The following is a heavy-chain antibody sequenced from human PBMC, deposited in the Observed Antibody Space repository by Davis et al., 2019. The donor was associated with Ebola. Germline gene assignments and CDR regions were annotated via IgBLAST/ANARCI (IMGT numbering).Heavy chain of an antibody. J-gene: IGHJ6*02. Sequence: PGGSLRLSCAASGFTFSNAWMNCVRQAPGKGLEWVGRIKSKTDGGTTDYAAPVKGRFTISRDDSKNTLYLQMNSLKTEDTAVYYCTTGLGYCSSTSCYFLVYYGMDVWGQGTTVTVSS. D-gene: IGHD2-2*01. CDR1: GFTFSNAW. CDR2: IKSKTDGGTT. CDR3: TTGLGYCSSTSCYFLVYYGMDV. V-gene: IGHV3-15*07.